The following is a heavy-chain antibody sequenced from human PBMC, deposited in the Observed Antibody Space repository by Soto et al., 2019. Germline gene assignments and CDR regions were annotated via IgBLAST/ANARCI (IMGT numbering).Heavy chain of an antibody. V-gene: IGHV3-30*18. D-gene: IGHD1-26*01. Sequence: GGSLRLSCAASGFTFSNYGMHWVRQAPGKGLEWVAVISYDGSNRYYADSVKGRFTISRDNSKNTLYLQMNSLRAEDTAVYYCAKDLRGNYPYYFDYWGQGTLVTVSS. CDR3: AKDLRGNYPYYFDY. J-gene: IGHJ4*02. CDR2: ISYDGSNR. CDR1: GFTFSNYG.